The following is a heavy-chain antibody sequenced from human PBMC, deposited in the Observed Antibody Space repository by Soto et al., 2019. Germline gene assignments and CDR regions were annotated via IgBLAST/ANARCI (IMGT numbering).Heavy chain of an antibody. CDR3: ARAKVTIFGVGPPPRYYHYGMDV. D-gene: IGHD3-3*01. V-gene: IGHV3-74*01. J-gene: IGHJ6*02. CDR2: INSDGSST. CDR1: GFTFSSYW. Sequence: GGSLRLSCAASGFTFSSYWMHWVRQAPGKGLVWVSRINSDGSSTSYADSVKGRFTISRDNAKNTLYLQMNSLRAEDTAVYYCARAKVTIFGVGPPPRYYHYGMDVWGQGTTVTVSS.